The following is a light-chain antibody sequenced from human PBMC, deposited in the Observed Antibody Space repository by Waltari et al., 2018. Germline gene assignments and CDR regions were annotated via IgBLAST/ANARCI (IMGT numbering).Light chain of an antibody. V-gene: IGKV3-20*01. Sequence: EVVLTQSPGTLSLSPGERATLSCRASQSLSRSRLAWYQQKPGQAPRLLMYAASRRATGMPDRCSGGGTGTDFSLTVSRVEPEDSAVYYCQQYGSSVMYTFGQGTKLEIQ. CDR2: AAS. CDR1: QSLSRSR. J-gene: IGKJ2*01. CDR3: QQYGSSVMYT.